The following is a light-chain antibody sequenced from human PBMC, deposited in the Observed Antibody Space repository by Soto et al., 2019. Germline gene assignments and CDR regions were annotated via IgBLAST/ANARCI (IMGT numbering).Light chain of an antibody. CDR2: GAS. Sequence: EIVLTQSPGTLSLSPGERATLSCRASQSVSSSYLAWYQQKPGQAPRLLIYGASSRATGIPDRFSGSGSGTDFTLTISRLEPEDFAVYYCQQYGSSHLTLGKETKVEI. CDR1: QSVSSSY. CDR3: QQYGSSHLT. V-gene: IGKV3-20*01. J-gene: IGKJ1*01.